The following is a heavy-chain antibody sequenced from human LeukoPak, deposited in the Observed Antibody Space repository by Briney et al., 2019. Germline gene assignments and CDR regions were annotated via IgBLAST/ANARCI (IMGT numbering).Heavy chain of an antibody. CDR1: GGSISSGSYS. D-gene: IGHD1-26*01. CDR2: IYHSGST. V-gene: IGHV4-30-2*01. CDR3: AREVVWEHYFDY. Sequence: PSETLSLTCAVSGGSISSGSYSWSWIRQPPGKGLEWIGYIYHSGSTYYNPSLKRRVTISVDRSTNQFSLKLTSVTAADPAVYYCAREVVWEHYFDYWGQGTLVTVSS. J-gene: IGHJ4*02.